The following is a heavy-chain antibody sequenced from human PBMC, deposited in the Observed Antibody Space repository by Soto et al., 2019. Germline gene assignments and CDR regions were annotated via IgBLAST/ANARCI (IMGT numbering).Heavy chain of an antibody. CDR3: ARDLRTLKYYYGMDV. D-gene: IGHD3-9*01. J-gene: IGHJ6*02. CDR1: GYTFTGYY. V-gene: IGHV1-2*04. Sequence: ASVKVSCKASGYTFTGYYMHWVRQAPGQGLEWMGWINPNSGGTNYAQKFQGWVTMTRDTSISTAYMELSRLRSDDTAVYYCARDLRTLKYYYGMDVWGQGTTVTVSS. CDR2: INPNSGGT.